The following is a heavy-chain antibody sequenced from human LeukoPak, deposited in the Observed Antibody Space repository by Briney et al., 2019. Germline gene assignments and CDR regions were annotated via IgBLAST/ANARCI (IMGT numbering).Heavy chain of an antibody. V-gene: IGHV1-8*01. D-gene: IGHD3-9*01. CDR2: MNPNTGNT. CDR3: ARWDDILTGQPSNY. Sequence: ASVTVSCKASGYTFTSYDINWVRQATGHGLEWMGWMNPNTGNTGYAQKFQGRVTMTRNTSISTAYMELSSLRSEDTAVYYCARWDDILTGQPSNYWGQGTLVTVSS. J-gene: IGHJ4*01. CDR1: GYTFTSYD.